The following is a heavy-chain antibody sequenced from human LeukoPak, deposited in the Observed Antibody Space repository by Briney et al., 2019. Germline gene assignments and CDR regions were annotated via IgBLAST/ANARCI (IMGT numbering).Heavy chain of an antibody. J-gene: IGHJ4*02. CDR1: GFTFSSYA. Sequence: GGSLRLSCAASGFTFSSYAMSWVRQAPGKGLEWVSAISGSGGSTYYADSVKGRFTISRDNSKNTLYLQMNSLRAEDTAVYYCANQVGYYDSSGSFDYWGQGTLVTVSS. CDR3: ANQVGYYDSSGSFDY. CDR2: ISGSGGST. D-gene: IGHD3-22*01. V-gene: IGHV3-23*01.